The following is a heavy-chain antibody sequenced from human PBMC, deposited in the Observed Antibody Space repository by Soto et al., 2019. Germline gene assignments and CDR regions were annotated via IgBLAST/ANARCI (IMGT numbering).Heavy chain of an antibody. CDR1: GFTFSSYA. V-gene: IGHV3-23*01. CDR2: IGGSSGRT. CDR3: ARIASGPEYYGMDV. D-gene: IGHD6-19*01. J-gene: IGHJ6*02. Sequence: GGSLRLSCAASGFTFSSYAMTWVRQAPGKGLEWVVSIGGSSGRTYYAASVTGRFTLSSDNSKNTLYLQMNSLRAEDTALYYCARIASGPEYYGMDVWGQGTTVTVSS.